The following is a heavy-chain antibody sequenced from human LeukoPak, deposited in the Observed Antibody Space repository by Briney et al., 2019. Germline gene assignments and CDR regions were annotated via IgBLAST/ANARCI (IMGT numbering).Heavy chain of an antibody. CDR1: GFTFSSYA. V-gene: IGHV3-23*01. D-gene: IGHD6-6*01. CDR2: ISGSGGST. CDR3: ARFSAARVDY. J-gene: IGHJ4*02. Sequence: GGSLRLSCAASGFTFSSYAMSWVRQAPGKGLEWVSAISGSGGSTYYADSVKGRFTISRDNAKNSLYLQMNSLRAGDTAVYYCARFSAARVDYWGQGTLVTVSS.